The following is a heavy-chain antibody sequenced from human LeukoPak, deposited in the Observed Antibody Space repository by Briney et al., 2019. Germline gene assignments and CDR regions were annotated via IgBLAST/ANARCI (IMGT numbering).Heavy chain of an antibody. CDR1: GFTFSDYY. J-gene: IGHJ4*02. V-gene: IGHV4-34*01. CDR2: INHSGST. CDR3: AREKGQQLVRPFDY. D-gene: IGHD6-13*01. Sequence: GSLRLSCAVSGFTFSDYYMSWIRQPPGKGLEWIGEINHSGSTKYNPSLKSRVTISVDTSKNQFSLKLSSVTAADTAVYYCAREKGQQLVRPFDYWGQGTLVTVSS.